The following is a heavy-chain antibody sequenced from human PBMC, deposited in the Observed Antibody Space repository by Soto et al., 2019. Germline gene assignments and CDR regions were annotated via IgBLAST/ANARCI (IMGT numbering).Heavy chain of an antibody. Sequence: ESVGGVVQPGRSLRLSCVASGFTFGTYAIHWVRQAPGKGLQWVALISYEGSNTYYADSVKGRFTISRDNSKNTLYLEMNTLRPEDTAVYYCARVTPGNNLYYFSGLDVWGQGTSVIVSS. CDR1: GFTFGTYA. D-gene: IGHD1-1*01. CDR2: ISYEGSNT. CDR3: ARVTPGNNLYYFSGLDV. V-gene: IGHV3-30-3*01. J-gene: IGHJ6*02.